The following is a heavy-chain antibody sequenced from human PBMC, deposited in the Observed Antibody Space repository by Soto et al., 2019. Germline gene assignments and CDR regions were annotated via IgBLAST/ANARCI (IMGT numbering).Heavy chain of an antibody. CDR1: GFTFFTSA. Sequence: ASVKVSCKASGFTFFTSAVQWVRQARGQGLEWIGWIVVSSGNTNYAQKFQERVTITRDMSTNTAYMELTSPRSEDTAVYYCAADPYCGGDCYFDYWG. V-gene: IGHV1-58*01. J-gene: IGHJ4*03. CDR3: AADPYCGGDCYFDY. D-gene: IGHD2-21*02. CDR2: IVVSSGNT.